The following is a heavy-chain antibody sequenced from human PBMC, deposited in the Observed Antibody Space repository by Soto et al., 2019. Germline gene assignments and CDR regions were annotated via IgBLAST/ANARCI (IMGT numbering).Heavy chain of an antibody. Sequence: QITLKESGPTLVKPTQTLTLTCTFSGFSLSTSGVGVGWIRQPPGKALEWLALIYWDDDKRYSPSLKSRLTITKDTSKNQVVLTMTNMDPVDTATYYCAHRPRHYDFWSDCFDPWGQGTLVTVSS. CDR2: IYWDDDK. J-gene: IGHJ5*02. D-gene: IGHD3-3*01. CDR3: AHRPRHYDFWSDCFDP. CDR1: GFSLSTSGVG. V-gene: IGHV2-5*02.